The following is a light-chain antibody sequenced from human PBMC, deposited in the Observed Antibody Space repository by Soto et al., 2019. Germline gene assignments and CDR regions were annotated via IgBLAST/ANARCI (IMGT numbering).Light chain of an antibody. J-gene: IGKJ1*01. CDR3: QQYNSYSEM. Sequence: DIQMSHSEGYLYASXEGRVTITXXASQGIRNDLGWYQQKPGKAPKVLIYDASSLESGVQSRFSGSGSGTEFTLIICSLQPDDVATYYGQQYNSYSEMFGQGTKVDIK. CDR2: DAS. V-gene: IGKV1-17*01. CDR1: QGIRND.